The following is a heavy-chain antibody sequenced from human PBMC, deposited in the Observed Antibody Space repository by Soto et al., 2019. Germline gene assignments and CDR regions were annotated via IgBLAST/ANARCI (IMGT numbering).Heavy chain of an antibody. Sequence: SVKVSCKASGGTFSSYTISWVRQAPGQGLEWMGRIIPILGIANYAQKFQGRVTITADKSTSTAYMELSSLRSEDTAVYYCASLYCSGGSCYGYWGQGTLVTVSS. CDR2: IIPILGIA. V-gene: IGHV1-69*02. CDR1: GGTFSSYT. D-gene: IGHD2-15*01. J-gene: IGHJ4*02. CDR3: ASLYCSGGSCYGY.